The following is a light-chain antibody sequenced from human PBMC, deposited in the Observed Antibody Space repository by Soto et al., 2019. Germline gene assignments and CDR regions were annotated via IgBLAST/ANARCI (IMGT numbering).Light chain of an antibody. Sequence: EIVMTHSPATLSVSPCERATLSGRASQSINTYLAWYQQKPGQAPILLIHRASSRDTGIPDRFSGSGSGTDFTLTISRLEPEDFAVYYCQQYGTSPPWTFGRGTKVDIK. V-gene: IGKV3-20*01. J-gene: IGKJ1*01. CDR1: QSINTY. CDR3: QQYGTSPPWT. CDR2: RAS.